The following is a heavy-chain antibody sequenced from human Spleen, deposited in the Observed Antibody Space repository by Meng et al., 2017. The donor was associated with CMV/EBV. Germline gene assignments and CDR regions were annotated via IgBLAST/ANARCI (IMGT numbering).Heavy chain of an antibody. D-gene: IGHD3-22*01. Sequence: VAGWVLVRPQGPLSPTCAAPGGSISSYYWSWYRQPAGNGLEWIGRIYTSGSTNYNPSLKGRVTMSVDTSKNQFSLKLSSVTAADTAVYYCAREEPATYYYDSSGYYHALPLDYWGQGTLVTVSS. CDR2: IYTSGST. V-gene: IGHV4-4*07. CDR1: GGSISSYY. J-gene: IGHJ4*02. CDR3: AREEPATYYYDSSGYYHALPLDY.